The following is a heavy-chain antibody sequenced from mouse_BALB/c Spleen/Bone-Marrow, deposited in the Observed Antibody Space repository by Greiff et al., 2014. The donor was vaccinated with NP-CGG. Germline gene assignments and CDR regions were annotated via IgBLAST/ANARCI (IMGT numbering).Heavy chain of an antibody. J-gene: IGHJ4*01. Sequence: VQLQQSGAELVRPGTSVKVSCKASGYAFNNYLIEWVKQRPGQGLEWIGVISPGSGGTKYNEKFKGKATLTADKSSSTAYMQLSSLTSDDSAVYFCARCLTGTSAMDYWGQGTSVTVSS. D-gene: IGHD4-1*01. CDR1: GYAFNNYL. CDR2: ISPGSGGT. CDR3: ARCLTGTSAMDY. V-gene: IGHV1-54*01.